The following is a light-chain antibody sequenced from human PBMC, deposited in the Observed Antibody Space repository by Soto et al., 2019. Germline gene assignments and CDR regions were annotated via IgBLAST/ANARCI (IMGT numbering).Light chain of an antibody. Sequence: EIVLMESPGTLSLSPGERATLSCRASQTLRSTYIAWYQQKPGLAPRLLIYGSSRRATGIPDRFSGSGSGTDFTPTITRLEPEDFAVFFCQQYGSSPWTFGQGTKVDIK. CDR1: QTLRSTY. V-gene: IGKV3-20*01. CDR3: QQYGSSPWT. CDR2: GSS. J-gene: IGKJ1*01.